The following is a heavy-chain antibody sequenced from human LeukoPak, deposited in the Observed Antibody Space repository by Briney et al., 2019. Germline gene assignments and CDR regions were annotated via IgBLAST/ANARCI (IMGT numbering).Heavy chain of an antibody. CDR3: VTDRYSDSAFGD. Sequence: PGGSLRLSCAASGITVSTFWMHWVGQAPGEGLGWVSRINTDGSVTNYADSVEGRFTISRDNAKNMLYLQMNDLRAEDTAVYYCVTDRYSDSAFGDWGQGTLVTVSS. CDR2: INTDGSVT. D-gene: IGHD1-26*01. V-gene: IGHV3-74*01. CDR1: GITVSTFW. J-gene: IGHJ4*02.